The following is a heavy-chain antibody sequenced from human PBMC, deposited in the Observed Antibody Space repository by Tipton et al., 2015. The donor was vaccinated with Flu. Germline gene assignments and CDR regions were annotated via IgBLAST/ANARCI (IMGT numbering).Heavy chain of an antibody. CDR1: GGSISSSY. CDR3: ARELRGYSGYTGGDAFAM. Sequence: LVQPSETLSLTCTVSGGSISSSYWSWIRQPAGKGLEWIGRISTSGSTNYNASLESRVTMSRDTSKNHFSLRLSSATAADTALYYCARELRGYSGYTGGDAFAMWGQAIMVTVSS. V-gene: IGHV4-4*07. CDR2: ISTSGST. D-gene: IGHD5-12*01. J-gene: IGHJ3*02.